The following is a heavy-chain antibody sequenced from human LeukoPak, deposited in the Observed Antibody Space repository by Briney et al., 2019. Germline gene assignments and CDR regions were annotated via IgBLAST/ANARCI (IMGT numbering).Heavy chain of an antibody. CDR3: ARDRDYYNYFEY. D-gene: IGHD3-10*01. CDR1: GLTLSRYW. V-gene: IGHV3-7*04. CDR2: IKHDGSEK. Sequence: GGSLRLSCAASGLTLSRYWMSWVRQAPGKGLEWVANIKHDGSEKYYVDSVKGRFTISRDNAKNSLYLQMNSLRGEDTAVYYCARDRDYYNYFEYWGQGTLVTVSS. J-gene: IGHJ4*02.